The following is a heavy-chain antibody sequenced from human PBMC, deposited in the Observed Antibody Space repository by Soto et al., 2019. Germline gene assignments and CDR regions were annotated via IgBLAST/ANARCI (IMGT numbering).Heavy chain of an antibody. CDR1: GNTFTRHY. CDR3: ASDSRALLWFGELYPYGMDV. V-gene: IGHV1-46*01. D-gene: IGHD3-10*01. Sequence: QVQLVQSGAEVKKPGASVKVSCTASGNTFTRHYMHWVRQAPGQGLEWMGMINPSGGTTTYAQRFQGRVTMTRDTSTSTVYMELSSLRSEDTAVYYCASDSRALLWFGELYPYGMDVWGQGTTVTVSS. J-gene: IGHJ6*02. CDR2: INPSGGTT.